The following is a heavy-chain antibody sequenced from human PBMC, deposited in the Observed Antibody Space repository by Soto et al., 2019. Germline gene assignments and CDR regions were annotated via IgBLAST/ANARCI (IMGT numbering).Heavy chain of an antibody. Sequence: QVQLQQWGAGLLKPSETLSLTCAVYGGSFSGYYWSWIRQPPGKGLEWIGEINHSGSTNYNPSLKSRVTISVDTSKNQFSLKLSSVTAADTAVYYCARDGEYSSSSGQELGMDVWGQGTTVTVSS. CDR2: INHSGST. V-gene: IGHV4-34*01. CDR1: GGSFSGYY. CDR3: ARDGEYSSSSGQELGMDV. D-gene: IGHD6-6*01. J-gene: IGHJ6*02.